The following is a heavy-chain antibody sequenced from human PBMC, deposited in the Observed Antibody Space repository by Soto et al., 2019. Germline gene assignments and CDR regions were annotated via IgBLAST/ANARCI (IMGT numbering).Heavy chain of an antibody. CDR1: GFTFSSYW. CDR2: IKQDGSEK. Sequence: PGGSLRLSCAASGFTFSSYWMSWVRQAPGKGLEWVANIKQDGSEKYYVDSVKGRFTISRDNAKNSLYLQMNSLRAEDTAVYYCAKTRGYSGFYYFDYWGQGTLVTVSS. D-gene: IGHD5-12*01. J-gene: IGHJ4*02. CDR3: AKTRGYSGFYYFDY. V-gene: IGHV3-7*01.